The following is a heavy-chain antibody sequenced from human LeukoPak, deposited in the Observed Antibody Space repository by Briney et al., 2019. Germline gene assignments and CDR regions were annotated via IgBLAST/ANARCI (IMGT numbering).Heavy chain of an antibody. CDR2: INPKSGGT. CDR1: GYTFIDYY. Sequence: ASVKVSCKASGYTFIDYYINWVRQVPGQGLQWMGWINPKSGGTKDAQDFQGRVTMTRDTSISTAYMELSSLTSDDTAVYYCARVRYSGSRDGFDIWGQGTRVTV. CDR3: ARVRYSGSRDGFDI. V-gene: IGHV1-2*02. D-gene: IGHD1-26*01. J-gene: IGHJ3*02.